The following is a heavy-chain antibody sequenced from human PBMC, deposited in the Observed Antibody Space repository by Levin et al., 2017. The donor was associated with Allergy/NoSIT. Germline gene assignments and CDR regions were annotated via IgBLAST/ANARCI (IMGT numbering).Heavy chain of an antibody. D-gene: IGHD3-10*01. CDR3: ARSNYGSGSSPGPLTG. CDR2: IKSGGSTT. V-gene: IGHV3-74*01. Sequence: ASVKVSCAASGFTFSNSWMHWVRQVPGKGLVWVSRIKSGGSTTTYADSVKGRFTISRDNAKNTLFLQMNSLRVEDTAVYYCARSNYGSGSSPGPLTGWGQGTLVTVSS. J-gene: IGHJ4*02. CDR1: GFTFSNSW.